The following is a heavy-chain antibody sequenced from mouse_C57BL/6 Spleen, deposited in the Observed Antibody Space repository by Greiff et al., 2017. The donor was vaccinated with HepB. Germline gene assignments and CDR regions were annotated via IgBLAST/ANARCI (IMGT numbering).Heavy chain of an antibody. CDR3: ARRRITTVVALDY. CDR1: GYAFSSYW. J-gene: IGHJ2*01. Sequence: QVQLQQSGAELVKPGASVKISCKASGYAFSSYWMNWVKQRPGKGLEWIGEIYPGDGDTNYNGKFKGKATLTADKSSSTAYMQLSSLTSEDSAVYFWARRRITTVVALDYWGQGTTPPVSA. V-gene: IGHV1-80*01. CDR2: IYPGDGDT. D-gene: IGHD1-1*01.